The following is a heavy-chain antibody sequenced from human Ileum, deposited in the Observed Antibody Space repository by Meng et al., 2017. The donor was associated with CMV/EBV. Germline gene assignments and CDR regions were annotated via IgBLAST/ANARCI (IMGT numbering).Heavy chain of an antibody. D-gene: IGHD2-21*01. CDR1: GYRFINCG. Sequence: KAYGYRFINCGRNWVREAPGQRLEWMGWINTSAANPAYAQDFTGRCVFSLDSSVSTAYLQINSLRAEDTAVYYCTRGGEVHSAKFDYWGQGTLVTVSS. CDR2: INTSAANP. J-gene: IGHJ4*02. CDR3: TRGGEVHSAKFDY. V-gene: IGHV7-4-1*02.